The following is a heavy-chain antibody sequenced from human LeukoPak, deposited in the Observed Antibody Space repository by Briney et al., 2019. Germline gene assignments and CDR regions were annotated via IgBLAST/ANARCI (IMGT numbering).Heavy chain of an antibody. J-gene: IGHJ5*01. CDR1: GGSISSGSYY. CDR2: IYTSGST. D-gene: IGHD2-8*02. CDR3: ARHVYWYYSDS. V-gene: IGHV4-61*02. Sequence: SETLSLTCTVSGGSISSGSYYWSWIRQPAGKGLEWIGRIYTSGSTNYNPSLKSRVTMSVDTSKSQFSLKLSSVTAADTAVYYCARHVYWYYSDSWGQGTLVTVSS.